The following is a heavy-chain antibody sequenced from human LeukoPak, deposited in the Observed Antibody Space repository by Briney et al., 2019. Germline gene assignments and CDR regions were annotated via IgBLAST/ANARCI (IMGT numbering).Heavy chain of an antibody. CDR1: GGSISSSSYY. CDR3: ARAGGYCSGGSCYLNWFDP. D-gene: IGHD2-15*01. J-gene: IGHJ5*02. Sequence: NPSETLSLTCSVSGGSISSSSYYWGWIRQPPGKGLEWIGSINYSGSTYYKPSLKSRVTISVDTSKNQFSLKLSSVTAADTAVYYCARAGGYCSGGSCYLNWFDPCGQGTLVTVSS. V-gene: IGHV4-39*07. CDR2: INYSGST.